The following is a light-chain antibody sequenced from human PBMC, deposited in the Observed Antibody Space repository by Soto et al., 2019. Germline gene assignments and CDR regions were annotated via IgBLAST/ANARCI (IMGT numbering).Light chain of an antibody. CDR2: ATY. CDR1: QTVSSY. V-gene: IGKV1-39*01. Sequence: DIQMTQSPSSLSASVGDRVNITCRASQTVSSYLNWYQQKPGTVPKLLIYATYNLQSGVPSRFSGLGFGTDFTLTISSLQPEDFATYDCQHSFTPPSFGQGTRLEIK. J-gene: IGKJ5*01. CDR3: QHSFTPPS.